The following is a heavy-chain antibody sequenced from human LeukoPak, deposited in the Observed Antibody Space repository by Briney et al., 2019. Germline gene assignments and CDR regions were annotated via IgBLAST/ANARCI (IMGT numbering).Heavy chain of an antibody. CDR1: GFTFSSHG. Sequence: GRSLRLSCAASGFTFSSHGMHWVRQAPGKGLEWVAVIWYGGSNKYYADSVKGRFTISRDNSKNTLYLQMNSLRAEDTAVYYCARDLFGGYSYGLNWFDPWGQGTLVTVSS. J-gene: IGHJ5*02. CDR2: IWYGGSNK. V-gene: IGHV3-33*08. CDR3: ARDLFGGYSYGLNWFDP. D-gene: IGHD5-18*01.